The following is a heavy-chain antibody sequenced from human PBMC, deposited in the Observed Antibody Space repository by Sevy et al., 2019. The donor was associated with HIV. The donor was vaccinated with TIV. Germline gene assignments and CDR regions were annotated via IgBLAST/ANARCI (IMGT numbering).Heavy chain of an antibody. D-gene: IGHD3-22*01. Sequence: GGSLRLSCAVSGFTFNTYNMNWVRQAPGKGLEWVSYISYTSTTIYYAGSVRGRFTISRDNAKNKLYLQMNSLRDEDTAVYYCASSDATSRFGYYYFAMDFWGQGTSVTVSS. CDR1: GFTFNTYN. V-gene: IGHV3-48*02. CDR2: ISYTSTTI. CDR3: ASSDATSRFGYYYFAMDF. J-gene: IGHJ6*02.